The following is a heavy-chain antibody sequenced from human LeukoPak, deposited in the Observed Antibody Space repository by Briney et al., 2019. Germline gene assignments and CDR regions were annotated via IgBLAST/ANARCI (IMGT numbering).Heavy chain of an antibody. CDR3: AKDTGRDFDY. V-gene: IGHV3-30*02. D-gene: IGHD2-8*02. Sequence: SGGFLRLSCAASGFTFSSYGMHWVRQAPGKGLEWVAFIRYDGSNEYYADSVKGRFTISRDNSKNTLDLQMNSLRAEDTAVYYCAKDTGRDFDYWGQGTLVTVSS. CDR2: IRYDGSNE. CDR1: GFTFSSYG. J-gene: IGHJ4*02.